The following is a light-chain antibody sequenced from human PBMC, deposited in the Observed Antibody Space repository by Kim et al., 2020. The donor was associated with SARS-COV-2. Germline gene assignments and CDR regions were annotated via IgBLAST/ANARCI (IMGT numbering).Light chain of an antibody. CDR2: MAS. CDR1: QSLLHSNGYNY. Sequence: DVVMTQSPLSLPVTPGEPASISCRSSQSLLHSNGYNYLDWYLQKPGQSPQLLIYMASNRASGVPDRFSGSGSGTDFTLNISRVEPEDVGVYYCMQARQSPPWTFGPGTKVDIK. CDR3: MQARQSPPWT. V-gene: IGKV2-28*01. J-gene: IGKJ1*01.